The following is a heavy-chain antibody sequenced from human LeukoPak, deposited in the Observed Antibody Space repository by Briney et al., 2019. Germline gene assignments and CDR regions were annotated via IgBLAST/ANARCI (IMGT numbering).Heavy chain of an antibody. CDR1: GYSFTSYW. D-gene: IGHD2-2*01. Sequence: GESLSISCTGSGYSFTSYWIGWVRQMPGKGLEWMGIIYPGDSDTRYSPSFQGQVTISADKSISTVYLQWSSLKASDTAMYYCARLVVPVTYYFDYWGQGTLVTVSS. CDR3: ARLVVPVTYYFDY. CDR2: IYPGDSDT. J-gene: IGHJ4*02. V-gene: IGHV5-51*01.